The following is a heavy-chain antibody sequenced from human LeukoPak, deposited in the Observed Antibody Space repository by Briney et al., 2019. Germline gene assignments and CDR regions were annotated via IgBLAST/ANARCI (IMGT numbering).Heavy chain of an antibody. Sequence: PGGSLRLSCAASGFTFSSYAMSWVRQPPGKGLEWIGEINHSGSTNYNPSLKSRVTISVDTSKNQFSLKLSSVTAADTAVYYCARRRTLYDYVWGSYRYTGLDYWGQGTLVTVSS. CDR3: ARRRTLYDYVWGSYRYTGLDY. CDR1: GFTFSSYA. J-gene: IGHJ4*02. D-gene: IGHD3-16*02. CDR2: INHSGST. V-gene: IGHV4-34*01.